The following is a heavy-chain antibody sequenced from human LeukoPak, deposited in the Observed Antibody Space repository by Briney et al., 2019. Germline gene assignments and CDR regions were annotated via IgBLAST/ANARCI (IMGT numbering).Heavy chain of an antibody. V-gene: IGHV1-2*06. Sequence: ASVKVSCKASGYILTDYYIHWVRQAPGQGLEWMGRINPNSGVTNYAQRFQGRTTMTRDTPITTAYLELSRLRSDDTAVYYCARGPYIVVVPAAIFPWGQGTLVTVSS. J-gene: IGHJ5*02. CDR2: INPNSGVT. D-gene: IGHD2-2*01. CDR3: ARGPYIVVVPAAIFP. CDR1: GYILTDYY.